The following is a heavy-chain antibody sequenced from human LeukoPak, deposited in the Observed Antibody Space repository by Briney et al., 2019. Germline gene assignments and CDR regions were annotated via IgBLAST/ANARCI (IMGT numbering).Heavy chain of an antibody. J-gene: IGHJ3*02. CDR3: ARDSGGRTRDAFDI. D-gene: IGHD2-2*01. CDR2: IYYSGST. V-gene: IGHV4-59*12. CDR1: GGSISNYY. Sequence: SETLSLTCTVSGGSISNYYWSWIRQPPGKGLEWIGYIYYSGSTNYNPSLKSRVTMSVDTSKNQFSLKLSSVTAADTAVYYCARDSGGRTRDAFDIWGQGTMVTVSS.